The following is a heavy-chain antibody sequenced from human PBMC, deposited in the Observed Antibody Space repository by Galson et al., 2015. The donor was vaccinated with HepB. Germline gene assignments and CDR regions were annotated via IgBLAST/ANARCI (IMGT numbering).Heavy chain of an antibody. V-gene: IGHV3-23*01. D-gene: IGHD6-13*01. CDR3: AKDCQTSTSWYGAFGN. CDR2: ISPSGGST. CDR1: GFTFSSYA. J-gene: IGHJ4*02. Sequence: SLRLSCAASGFTFSSYAMTWVRQAPGKGLEWVSIISPSGGSTYYADSVRGRFTLSRDNSKNALYLQMNSLRAEDTAVYYCAKDCQTSTSWYGAFGNWGQGILVTVSS.